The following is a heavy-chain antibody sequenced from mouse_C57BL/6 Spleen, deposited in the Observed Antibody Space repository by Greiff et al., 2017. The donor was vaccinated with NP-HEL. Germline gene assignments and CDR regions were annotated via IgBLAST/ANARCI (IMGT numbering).Heavy chain of an antibody. CDR1: GYSFTSCYY. Sequence: EVQVVESGPGLVKPSQSLSLTCSVTGYSFTSCYYWYLIRQFPGNILEWMGYISYDGSNNYNPSLKNRISITRDTSKNQFFLKLNSVTTEDTATYYCTRAGYYVDYWGQGTTLTVSS. CDR2: ISYDGSN. D-gene: IGHD2-2*01. V-gene: IGHV3-6*01. CDR3: TRAGYYVDY. J-gene: IGHJ2*01.